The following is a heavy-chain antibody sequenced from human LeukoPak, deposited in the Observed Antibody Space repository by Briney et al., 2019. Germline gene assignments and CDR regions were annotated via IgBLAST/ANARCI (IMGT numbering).Heavy chain of an antibody. D-gene: IGHD4-17*01. CDR1: GFAFRCFS. Sequence: GGSLILSCAAPGFAFRCFSMDWVRQAPGKGLGWVSSIITDSAYIYYADSVKGRFTISRDKAKNSLNLQMNSLRAEDTAVYYCARLYGTYPGWFDPCGQGTLVTVSS. J-gene: IGHJ5*02. CDR2: IITDSAYI. CDR3: ARLYGTYPGWFDP. V-gene: IGHV3-21*01.